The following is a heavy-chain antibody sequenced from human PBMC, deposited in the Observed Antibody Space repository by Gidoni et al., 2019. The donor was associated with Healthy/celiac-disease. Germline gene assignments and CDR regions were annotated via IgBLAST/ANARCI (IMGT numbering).Heavy chain of an antibody. Sequence: HVQLVQSGPEAKKPGSSVKVSCKASGGTFSSHAISWVRQAPGQGLEWLGGIIPIFGTANYAQKFQGRVTITADESTSTAYMELSSLRSEDTAVYYCARENATTVYYYYGMDVWGQGTTVTVSS. CDR1: GGTFSSHA. D-gene: IGHD4-4*01. CDR3: ARENATTVYYYYGMDV. CDR2: IIPIFGTA. J-gene: IGHJ6*02. V-gene: IGHV1-69*01.